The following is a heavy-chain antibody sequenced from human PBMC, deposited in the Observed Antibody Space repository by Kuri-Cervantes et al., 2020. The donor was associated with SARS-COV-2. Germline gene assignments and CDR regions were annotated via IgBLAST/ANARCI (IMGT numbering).Heavy chain of an antibody. CDR2: ISSSSSYI. J-gene: IGHJ6*03. Sequence: GGSLRLSCAASGFTFSSYSMNWVRQAPGKGLEWVSSISSSSSYIYYADSVKGRFTISRGNAKNSLYLQMNSLRAEDTAVYYCARGGRFLEWLYYYYYYMDVWGKGTTVTVSS. CDR3: ARGGRFLEWLYYYYYYMDV. CDR1: GFTFSSYS. V-gene: IGHV3-21*01. D-gene: IGHD3-3*01.